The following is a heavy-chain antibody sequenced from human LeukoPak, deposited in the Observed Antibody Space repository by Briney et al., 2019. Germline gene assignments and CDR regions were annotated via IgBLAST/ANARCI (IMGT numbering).Heavy chain of an antibody. CDR2: ISSSGSTI. J-gene: IGHJ4*02. CDR1: GFTFSSYE. Sequence: GGSLRLSYAASGFTFSSYEMNWVRQAPGKGREWVSYISSSGSTIYYADSVKGRFTISRDNAKNSLYLQMNSLRAEDTAVYYCARPGPGEYFDYWGQGTLVTVSS. CDR3: ARPGPGEYFDY. V-gene: IGHV3-48*03. D-gene: IGHD3-16*01.